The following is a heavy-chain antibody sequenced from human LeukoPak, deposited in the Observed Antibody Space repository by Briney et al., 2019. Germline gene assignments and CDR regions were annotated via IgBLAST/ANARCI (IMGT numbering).Heavy chain of an antibody. J-gene: IGHJ6*02. D-gene: IGHD3-22*01. CDR2: ISWNSGSI. Sequence: GGSLRLSCVASGFTFDDYAMHWVRQAPGKGLEWVAGISWNSGSIGYGDSVKGRFTISRDNAKNSLYLQMNSLRAEDTAVYYCARDYYDSSGYRPGYYYYGMDVWGQGTTVTVSS. V-gene: IGHV3-9*01. CDR3: ARDYYDSSGYRPGYYYYGMDV. CDR1: GFTFDDYA.